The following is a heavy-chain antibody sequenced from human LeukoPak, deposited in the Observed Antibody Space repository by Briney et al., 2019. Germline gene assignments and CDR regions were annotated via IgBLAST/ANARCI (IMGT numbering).Heavy chain of an antibody. CDR1: GYTFTGYY. D-gene: IGHD3-22*01. J-gene: IGHJ3*02. Sequence: ASVNVSCKASGYTFTGYYMHWARQAPGQGLEWMGWINPNSGGTNYAQKFQGRVTMTRDTSISTAYMELSRLRSDDTAVYYCARDDYYDSSGSNAFDIWGQGTMVTVSS. CDR2: INPNSGGT. V-gene: IGHV1-2*02. CDR3: ARDDYYDSSGSNAFDI.